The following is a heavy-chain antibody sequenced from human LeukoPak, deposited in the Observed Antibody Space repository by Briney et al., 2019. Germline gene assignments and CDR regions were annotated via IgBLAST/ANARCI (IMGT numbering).Heavy chain of an antibody. CDR3: ARVHRIYGMDV. V-gene: IGHV1-2*02. CDR1: GYTFIGYC. J-gene: IGHJ6*02. Sequence: ASVKLSCKASGYTFIGYCMHWVRQAPGQGLEWMGWINPNSGGTNYAQKFQGRVTMTRGTSTSTAYMELSRLGSDDTAVYYCARVHRIYGMDVWGQGTTVTVSS. CDR2: INPNSGGT.